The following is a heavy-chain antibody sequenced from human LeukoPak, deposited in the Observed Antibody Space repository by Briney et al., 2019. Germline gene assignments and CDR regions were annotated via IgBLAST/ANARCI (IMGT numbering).Heavy chain of an antibody. CDR2: IYYSGSA. CDR3: ARGGAYGVIDY. Sequence: SETLSLTCTVSGGSISSSSYYWGWIRQPPGKGLEWIGYIYYSGSAYYNPSLKSRVTMSVDTSKNQFSLKLNSVTATDTAVYYCARGGAYGVIDYWGQGTLVTVSS. CDR1: GGSISSSSYY. V-gene: IGHV4-31*03. J-gene: IGHJ4*02. D-gene: IGHD4-17*01.